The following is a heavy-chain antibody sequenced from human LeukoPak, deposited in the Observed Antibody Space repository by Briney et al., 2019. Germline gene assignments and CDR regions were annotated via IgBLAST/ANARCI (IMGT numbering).Heavy chain of an antibody. CDR2: ISDDGSNK. CDR3: ARDSDGYGSGRGLDP. J-gene: IGHJ5*02. Sequence: GGSLRLSCATSGFSFSSYAMSWVRQAPGKGLEWVAVISDDGSNKYYTDSVKGRFTISRDNSKNTLYLQMNSLRAEDTAVYYCARDSDGYGSGRGLDPWGQGTLVTVSS. CDR1: GFSFSSYA. D-gene: IGHD3-10*01. V-gene: IGHV3-30*04.